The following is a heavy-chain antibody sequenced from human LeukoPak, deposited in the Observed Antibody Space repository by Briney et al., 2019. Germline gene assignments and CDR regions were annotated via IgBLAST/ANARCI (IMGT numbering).Heavy chain of an antibody. D-gene: IGHD6-25*01. CDR2: INPNSGAT. CDR1: GYTFTSYG. J-gene: IGHJ4*02. Sequence: GASVKVSCKASGYTFTSYGISWVRQAPGQGLEWMGWINPNSGATYCAQEFQGRVTMTRDTSITTVYIELSSLRSDDTAVYYCARGGSGLAYWRQGTLVTVSS. V-gene: IGHV1-2*02. CDR3: ARGGSGLAY.